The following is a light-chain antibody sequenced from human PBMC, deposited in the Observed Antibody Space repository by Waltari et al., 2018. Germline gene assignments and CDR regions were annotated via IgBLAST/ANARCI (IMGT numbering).Light chain of an antibody. J-gene: IGKJ5*01. CDR3: QQYNHWTPIT. CDR1: QSISSN. V-gene: IGKV3-15*01. Sequence: ETVMTHSSDTLSVCAGESASYSCRARQSISSNFAWYQQKQGQAPGLPIYDASTRASSTPARFSCSGSGTDFTLTISSLQSEDSAVYYCQQYNHWTPITFGQGTRLEIK. CDR2: DAS.